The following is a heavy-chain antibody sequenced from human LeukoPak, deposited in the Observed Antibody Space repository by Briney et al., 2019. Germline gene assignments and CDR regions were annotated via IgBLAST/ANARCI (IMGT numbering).Heavy chain of an antibody. CDR1: GYTFTGYY. V-gene: IGHV1-2*04. J-gene: IGHJ3*02. D-gene: IGHD3-16*02. Sequence: GASVKVSCKASGYTFTGYYMHWVRQAPGQGLEWMGWINPNSGGTNYAQKFQGWVTMTRDTSISTAYMELSRLRSDDTAVYYCARGSAMITFGGVIVSGAFDIWGQGTMVTVSS. CDR3: ARGSAMITFGGVIVSGAFDI. CDR2: INPNSGGT.